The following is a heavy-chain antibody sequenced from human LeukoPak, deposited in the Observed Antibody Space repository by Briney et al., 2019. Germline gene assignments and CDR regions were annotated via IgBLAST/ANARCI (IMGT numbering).Heavy chain of an antibody. V-gene: IGHV3-66*01. CDR2: IYSGGST. CDR3: TSGYSYGYVDH. CDR1: GFTFSSYA. J-gene: IGHJ4*02. Sequence: GGSLRPSCAASGFTFSSYAMSWVRQAPGKGLEWVSVIYSGGSTYYADSVKGRFTISRDNSKNTLYLQMNSLRAEDTAIYYCTSGYSYGYVDHWGQGTLVTVSS. D-gene: IGHD5-18*01.